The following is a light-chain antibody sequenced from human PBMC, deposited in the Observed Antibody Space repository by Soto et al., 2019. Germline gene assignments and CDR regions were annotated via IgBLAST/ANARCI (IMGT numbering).Light chain of an antibody. Sequence: EIVLTQSPATLSLSPGERATLSCRASQSVRTYLAWYQQRPGQPPRLLIYDASNRATGIPARFSGSGSGTDFTLTISSLEPEVFAVYYCHQRTNWPPTFGQGTKVEIK. CDR2: DAS. J-gene: IGKJ1*01. CDR3: HQRTNWPPT. V-gene: IGKV3-11*01. CDR1: QSVRTY.